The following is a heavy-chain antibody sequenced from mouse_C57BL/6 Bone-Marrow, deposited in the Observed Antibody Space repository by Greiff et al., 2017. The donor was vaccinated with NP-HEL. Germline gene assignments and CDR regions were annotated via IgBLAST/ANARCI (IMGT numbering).Heavy chain of an antibody. CDR2: INYDGSST. V-gene: IGHV5-16*01. Sequence: EVQRVESEGGLVQPGSSMKLSCTASGFTFSDYYMPWVRQVPEKGLEWVANINYDGSSTYYLDSLKSRFIISRDNAKNILYLQMSSLKSEDTATYYCAREGGLRRRTYAMDYWGQGTSVTVSS. D-gene: IGHD2-4*01. J-gene: IGHJ4*01. CDR1: GFTFSDYY. CDR3: AREGGLRRRTYAMDY.